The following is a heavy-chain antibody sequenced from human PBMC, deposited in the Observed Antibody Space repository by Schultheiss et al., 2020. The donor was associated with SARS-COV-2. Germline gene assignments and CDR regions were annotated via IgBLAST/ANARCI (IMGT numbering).Heavy chain of an antibody. CDR3: ARGGVVVVAARFDY. CDR2: IYYSGST. Sequence: SQTLSLTCTVSGGSISSYYWSWIRQPPGKGLEWIGYIYYSGSTYYNPSLKSRVTISVDTSKNQFSLKLSSVTAADTAVYYCARGGVVVVAARFDYWGQGTLVTVSS. CDR1: GGSISSYY. D-gene: IGHD2-15*01. V-gene: IGHV4-59*01. J-gene: IGHJ4*02.